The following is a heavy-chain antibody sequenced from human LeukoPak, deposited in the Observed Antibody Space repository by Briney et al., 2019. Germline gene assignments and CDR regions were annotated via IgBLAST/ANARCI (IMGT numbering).Heavy chain of an antibody. CDR3: ARGYNGPSGYDPQTD. CDR2: MNPNSGNT. CDR1: GYTFTSYD. J-gene: IGHJ4*02. Sequence: GASVKVSCKASGYTFTSYDINWVRQATGQGLEWMGWMNPNSGNTGYAQKFQGRVTITRNTSISTAYMELSSLRSEDTAAYYCARGYNGPSGYDPQTDWGQGTLATVSS. V-gene: IGHV1-8*03. D-gene: IGHD5-12*01.